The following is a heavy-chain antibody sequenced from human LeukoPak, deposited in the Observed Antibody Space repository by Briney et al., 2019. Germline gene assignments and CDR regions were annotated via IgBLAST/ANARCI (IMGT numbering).Heavy chain of an antibody. CDR2: IYDSGST. CDR3: ARDCSGGSCYGAFDI. Sequence: SETLSLTCTVSGASIRSGDYYWSWIRQPPGKGLGWIGYIYDSGSTYYNPSLKSRITISVDTSENRFSLKLSSVTATDTAVYYCARDCSGGSCYGAFDIWGQGTMVTVSS. CDR1: GASIRSGDYY. J-gene: IGHJ3*02. D-gene: IGHD2-15*01. V-gene: IGHV4-30-4*01.